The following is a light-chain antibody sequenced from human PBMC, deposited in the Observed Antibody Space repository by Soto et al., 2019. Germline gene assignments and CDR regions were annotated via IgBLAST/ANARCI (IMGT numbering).Light chain of an antibody. CDR2: GAS. CDR1: QSVSRN. V-gene: IGKV3-15*01. Sequence: EIVMTQSPATLSVSPGERATLSCRASQSVSRNLAGYQQKPGQAPRLLIYGASTRATGIPARFSGSGSGTEFTLTISSLQSEDFAVYYCQQYNNWPSITFGQGTRLEIK. J-gene: IGKJ5*01. CDR3: QQYNNWPSIT.